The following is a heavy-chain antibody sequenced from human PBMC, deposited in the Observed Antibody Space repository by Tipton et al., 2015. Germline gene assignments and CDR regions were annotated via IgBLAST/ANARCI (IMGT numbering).Heavy chain of an antibody. V-gene: IGHV4-4*02. CDR1: GFTFGTHG. J-gene: IGHJ4*02. CDR2: IHHSGST. Sequence: SLRLSCTASGFTFGTHGMNWVRQAPGKGLEWIGEIHHSGSTTYNASLKSRVTMSVDKSKNHFSLKLTSVTAADTAVYYCARQGWNSTGSYSGGWGQGTLVTVSS. D-gene: IGHD3-22*01. CDR3: ARQGWNSTGSYSGG.